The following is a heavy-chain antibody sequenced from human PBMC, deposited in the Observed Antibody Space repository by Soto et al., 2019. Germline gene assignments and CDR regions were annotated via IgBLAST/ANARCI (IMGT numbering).Heavy chain of an antibody. CDR1: GFTFSSYG. J-gene: IGHJ3*02. D-gene: IGHD6-13*01. Sequence: GGSLRLSCAASGFTFSSYGMHWVRQAPGKGLEWVAVISYDGSNKYYADSVKGRFTISRDNSKNTLYLQMNSLRAEDTAVYYCAKGERDGIAAEEDAFDIWGQGTMVTVSS. CDR3: AKGERDGIAAEEDAFDI. CDR2: ISYDGSNK. V-gene: IGHV3-30*18.